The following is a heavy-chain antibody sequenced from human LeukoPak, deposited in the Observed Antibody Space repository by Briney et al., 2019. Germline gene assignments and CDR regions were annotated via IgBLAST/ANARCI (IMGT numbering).Heavy chain of an antibody. J-gene: IGHJ4*02. CDR3: ARHRARRRWLQLLLDY. CDR2: IYYSGST. Sequence: PSETLSLTCTVSGGSISSSSYYWGWIRQPPGKGLEWIGSIYYSGSTYYNPSLKSRVTISVDTSKNQFSLKLSSVTAADTAVYYCARHRARRRWLQLLLDYWGQGTLVTVSS. V-gene: IGHV4-39*01. D-gene: IGHD5-24*01. CDR1: GGSISSSSYY.